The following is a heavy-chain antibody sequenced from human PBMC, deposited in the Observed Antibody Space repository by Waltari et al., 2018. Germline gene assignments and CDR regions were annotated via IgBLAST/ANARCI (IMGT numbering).Heavy chain of an antibody. J-gene: IGHJ6*02. CDR2: IDPADSRT. V-gene: IGHV5-10-1*03. D-gene: IGHD1-1*01. CDR1: GFIFTSYW. Sequence: EVQLVQSGAEVKKSGESLTISCKGSGFIFTSYWITWLRPIPGKGLEWMGRIDPADSRTYYSPSFQGHVTISVDKSISTAYLQWNSLEASDTAMFYCARQRGGGGPWSDNNDYYGMDVWGQGTTVIVFS. CDR3: ARQRGGGGPWSDNNDYYGMDV.